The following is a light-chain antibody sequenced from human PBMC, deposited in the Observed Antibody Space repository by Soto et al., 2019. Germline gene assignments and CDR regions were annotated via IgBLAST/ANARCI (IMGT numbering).Light chain of an antibody. J-gene: IGKJ1*01. CDR2: DVS. V-gene: IGKV1-5*01. Sequence: DIQMTQSPSTLSASVGDRVTITCRASQTISNWLAWYQQKPGKAPKLLIYDVSSLQSGVPSRFSGSASGTAFTLTISSLQPDDSATYYCQQYSTFWTFGQATKVEIK. CDR3: QQYSTFWT. CDR1: QTISNW.